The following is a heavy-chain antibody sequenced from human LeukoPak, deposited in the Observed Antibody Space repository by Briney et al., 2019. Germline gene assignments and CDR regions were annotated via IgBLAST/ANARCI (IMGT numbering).Heavy chain of an antibody. D-gene: IGHD4-17*01. CDR1: GGSISSSSYY. CDR3: ARDPGDYGDYMPGSWFDP. V-gene: IGHV4-39*07. CDR2: IYYSGST. J-gene: IGHJ5*02. Sequence: KPSETLSLTCTVSGGSISSSSYYWGWIRQPPGKGLEWIGSIYYSGSTYYNPSLKSRVTISVDTSKNQFSLKLSSVTAADTAVYYCARDPGDYGDYMPGSWFDPWGQGTLVTVSS.